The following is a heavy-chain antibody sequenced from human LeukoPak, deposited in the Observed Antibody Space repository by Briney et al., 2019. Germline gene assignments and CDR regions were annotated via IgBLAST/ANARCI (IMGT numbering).Heavy chain of an antibody. D-gene: IGHD2-15*01. CDR2: ISGRGEAI. V-gene: IGHV3-48*01. Sequence: PGGSLRLSCAASGFTFNNHNMDWVRQAPGKGLEWISYISGRGEAIFYADSVQGRFTISRDNAKNSIYLQMNGLTAEDTAVYYYARTYGSGSLDYGGQGTLVTVSS. J-gene: IGHJ4*02. CDR3: ARTYGSGSLDY. CDR1: GFTFNNHN.